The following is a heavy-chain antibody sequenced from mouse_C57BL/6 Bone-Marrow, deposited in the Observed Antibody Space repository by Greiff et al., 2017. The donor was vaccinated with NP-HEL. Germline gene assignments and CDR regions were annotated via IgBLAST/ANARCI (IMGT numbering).Heavy chain of an antibody. J-gene: IGHJ1*03. D-gene: IGHD1-2*01. CDR2: ISSGSGST. Sequence: EVQLVESGGGLVKPGGSLKLSCAASGFTFSDYCMHWVRQTPEQRLEWVAYISSGSGSTYYADTVKGRFTISRDNAKNTLYLQMSRLRSEDTAMYYGARQDGRDSSRYFDDWGKGTTLTVSS. CDR3: ARQDGRDSSRYFDD. CDR1: GFTFSDYC. V-gene: IGHV5-12*01.